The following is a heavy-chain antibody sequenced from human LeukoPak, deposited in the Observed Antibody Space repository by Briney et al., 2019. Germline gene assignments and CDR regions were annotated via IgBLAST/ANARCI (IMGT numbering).Heavy chain of an antibody. V-gene: IGHV3-69-1*01. CDR2: ISSSSTI. Sequence: GGSLRLSCTASGFTFSNAWMSWVRQAPGKGLEWVSYISSSSTIYYADSVKGRFTISRDNAKNSLYLQLNSLRDEDTAVYYCARLCRNYYDSSSLDYWGQGTLVTVSS. CDR1: GFTFSNAW. D-gene: IGHD3-22*01. J-gene: IGHJ4*02. CDR3: ARLCRNYYDSSSLDY.